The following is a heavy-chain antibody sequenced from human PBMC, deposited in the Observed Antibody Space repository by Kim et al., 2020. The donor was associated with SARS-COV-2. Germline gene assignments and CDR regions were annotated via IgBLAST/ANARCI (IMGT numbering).Heavy chain of an antibody. CDR1: GGSISSSSYY. CDR3: ASVRDSGSWEWLLFRGWFDP. V-gene: IGHV4-39*01. Sequence: SETLSLTCTVSGGSISSSSYYWGWIRQPPGKGLEWIGSIYYSGSTYYNPSLKSRVTISVDTSKNQFSLKLSSVTAADTAVYYCASVRDSGSWEWLLFRGWFDPWGQGTLVTVSS. D-gene: IGHD3-3*01. J-gene: IGHJ5*02. CDR2: IYYSGST.